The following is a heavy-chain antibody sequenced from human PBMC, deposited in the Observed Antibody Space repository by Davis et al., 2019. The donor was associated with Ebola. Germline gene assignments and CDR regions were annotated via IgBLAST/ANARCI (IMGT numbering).Heavy chain of an antibody. Sequence: GGSLRLSCAASGFTFSSYAMSWVRQAPGKGLEWVSAISGTGGSKYYADSVKGRFTISRDNSKNTLYLQMNSLKTEDTAVYYCTTEGLDYYDSSGYLYYYYYYGMDVWGKGTTVTVSS. CDR3: TTEGLDYYDSSGYLYYYYYYGMDV. D-gene: IGHD3-22*01. CDR2: ISGTGGSK. V-gene: IGHV3-23*01. J-gene: IGHJ6*04. CDR1: GFTFSSYA.